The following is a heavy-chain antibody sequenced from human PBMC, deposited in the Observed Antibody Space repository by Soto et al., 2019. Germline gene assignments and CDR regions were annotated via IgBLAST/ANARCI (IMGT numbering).Heavy chain of an antibody. CDR1: GFTFSNYA. CDR2: ISGSGGST. V-gene: IGHV3-23*01. D-gene: IGHD4-17*01. CDR3: AKDRRSVRDAFDI. Sequence: GGSLRLSCAASGFTFSNYAMSWVRQAPGKGLEWVSAISGSGGSTYHADSVKGRFTISRDNSKNTLYLQINSLRVEDTAVYYCAKDRRSVRDAFDIWGQGTMVTVSS. J-gene: IGHJ3*02.